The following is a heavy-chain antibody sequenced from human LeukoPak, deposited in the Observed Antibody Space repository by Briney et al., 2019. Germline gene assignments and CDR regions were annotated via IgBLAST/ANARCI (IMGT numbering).Heavy chain of an antibody. Sequence: PGGSLSLSCAASGFTVSSNYMSWVRQAPGKGLEWVSVIYSGGSTYYADSVKGRFTISRDNSKNTLYLQMNSLRAEDTAVYYCARDSRSPVGYFDYWGQGTLVTVSS. J-gene: IGHJ4*02. CDR3: ARDSRSPVGYFDY. V-gene: IGHV3-66*01. CDR1: GFTVSSNY. CDR2: IYSGGST. D-gene: IGHD4-23*01.